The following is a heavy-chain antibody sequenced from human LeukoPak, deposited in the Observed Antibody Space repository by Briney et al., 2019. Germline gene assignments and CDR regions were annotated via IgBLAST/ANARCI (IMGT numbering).Heavy chain of an antibody. CDR2: ISGSGGST. J-gene: IGHJ4*02. CDR1: GFTFSSYA. Sequence: PGGSLRLSCAASGFTFSSYAMSWVRQAPGKGLEWVSAISGSGGSTYSADSVKGRFTISRDNSKNTLYVQMNSLRAEDTAVYYCATDGGHWDFDYWGQGTLVTVSS. V-gene: IGHV3-23*01. CDR3: ATDGGHWDFDY. D-gene: IGHD2-21*02.